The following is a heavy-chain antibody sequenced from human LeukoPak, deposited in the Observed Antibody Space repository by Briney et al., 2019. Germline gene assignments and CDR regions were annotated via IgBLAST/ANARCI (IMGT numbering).Heavy chain of an antibody. CDR1: GFTFSSYA. V-gene: IGHV3-23*01. Sequence: GGSLRLSCAASGFTFSSYAMSWVRQAPGKGLEWVSAISGSGGSTYYADSVKGRFTISRDNSKNTLYLQMNSLRAEDTAGYYCAKDGGVTTILFDYWGQGTLVTVSS. CDR2: ISGSGGST. D-gene: IGHD5-12*01. J-gene: IGHJ4*02. CDR3: AKDGGVTTILFDY.